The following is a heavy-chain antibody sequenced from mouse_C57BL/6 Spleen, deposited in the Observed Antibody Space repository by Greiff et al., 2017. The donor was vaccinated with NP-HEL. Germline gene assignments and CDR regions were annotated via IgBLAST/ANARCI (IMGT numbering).Heavy chain of an antibody. J-gene: IGHJ1*03. CDR2: ISYDGSN. CDR1: GYSITSGYY. Sequence: EVKLQESGPGLVKPSQSLSLTCSVTGYSITSGYYWNWIRQFPGNKLEWMGYISYDGSNNYNPSLNNRISITRDTSKNQFFLKLNSVTTEDTATYYCARGLPVWGTGTTVTVSS. CDR3: ARGLPV. V-gene: IGHV3-6*01.